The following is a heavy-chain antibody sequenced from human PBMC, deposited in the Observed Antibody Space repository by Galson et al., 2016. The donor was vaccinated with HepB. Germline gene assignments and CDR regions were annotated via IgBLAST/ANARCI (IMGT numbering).Heavy chain of an antibody. CDR2: ITGDRANA. V-gene: IGHV3-43*01. CDR1: GFTFGTYT. D-gene: IGHD4-23*01. CDR3: AKDHGGYSGFDY. Sequence: SLRLSCAASGFTFGTYTMHWIRQAPGEGLQWVSLITGDRANAYYADSVKGRFTISRDNRKNSLYLQMNSLRTEDTALYYCAKDHGGYSGFDYWGQGTLFTVSS. J-gene: IGHJ4*02.